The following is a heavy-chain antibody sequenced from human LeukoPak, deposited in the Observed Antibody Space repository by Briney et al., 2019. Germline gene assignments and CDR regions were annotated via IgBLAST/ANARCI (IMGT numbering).Heavy chain of an antibody. CDR1: GFTFSSYA. J-gene: IGHJ4*02. CDR3: ARELGTYRSGWYMVFDY. V-gene: IGHV3-23*01. CDR2: ISASGGGT. Sequence: GGSLRLSCAASGFTFSSYAISWVRQAPGKGMDWISAISASGGGTYYADSAKGRFTTSRDTSKNTLYLQMNSLRAEDTAVYYCARELGTYRSGWYMVFDYWGQGNLVTVSS. D-gene: IGHD6-19*01.